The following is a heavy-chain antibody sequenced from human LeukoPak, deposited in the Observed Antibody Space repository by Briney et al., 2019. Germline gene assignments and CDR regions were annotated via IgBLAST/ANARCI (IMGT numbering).Heavy chain of an antibody. V-gene: IGHV3-13*01. Sequence: GGSLRLSCAASGLTFSSYDMHWVRQPPGKGLEWVSSIGATGDTYYAGSVKGRFTVSRDNAKKSLYLQMSSLRVEDTAVYFCVLGAYWNDDKNAFHIWGPGAMVTVSS. CDR2: IGATGDT. D-gene: IGHD1-1*01. J-gene: IGHJ3*02. CDR3: VLGAYWNDDKNAFHI. CDR1: GLTFSSYD.